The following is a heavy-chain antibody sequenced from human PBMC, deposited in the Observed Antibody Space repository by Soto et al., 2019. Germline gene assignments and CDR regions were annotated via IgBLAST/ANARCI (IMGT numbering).Heavy chain of an antibody. D-gene: IGHD1-20*01. V-gene: IGHV1-18*04. J-gene: IGHJ6*02. CDR1: GYTFTSYG. CDR3: AREGLTGTGYYYYGMDV. CDR2: ISAYNGNT. Sequence: ASVKVSCKASGYTFTSYGISWVRQAPGQGLEWMGWISAYNGNTNYAQKLQGRVTMTTDTSTSTAYMELRSLRSDDTAVYYCAREGLTGTGYYYYGMDVWGQGTTVTVYS.